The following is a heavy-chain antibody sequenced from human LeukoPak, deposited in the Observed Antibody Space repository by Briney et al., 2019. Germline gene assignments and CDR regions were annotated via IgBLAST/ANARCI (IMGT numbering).Heavy chain of an antibody. CDR2: IYYSGST. V-gene: IGHV4-34*01. J-gene: IGHJ3*02. CDR1: GGSFSGYY. CDR3: ARKTIVGANTDAFDI. D-gene: IGHD1-26*01. Sequence: SETLSLTCAVYGGSFSGYYWSWIRQPPGKGLEWIGSIYYSGSTYYNPSLKSRVTISVDTSKNQFSLKLSSVTAADTAVYYCARKTIVGANTDAFDIWGQGTMVTVSS.